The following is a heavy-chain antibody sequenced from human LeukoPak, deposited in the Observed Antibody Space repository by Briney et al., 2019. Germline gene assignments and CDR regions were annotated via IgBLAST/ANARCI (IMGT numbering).Heavy chain of an antibody. CDR3: AREPQWLVLGWFDP. CDR1: GGSFSGYY. Sequence: SETLSLTCAVYGGSFSGYYWSWIRQPPGKGLEWIGEIKHSGSTNYNPSLKSRVTISVDTSKNQFSLKLSSVTAADTAVYYCAREPQWLVLGWFDPWGQGTLVTVSS. D-gene: IGHD6-19*01. V-gene: IGHV4-34*01. CDR2: IKHSGST. J-gene: IGHJ5*02.